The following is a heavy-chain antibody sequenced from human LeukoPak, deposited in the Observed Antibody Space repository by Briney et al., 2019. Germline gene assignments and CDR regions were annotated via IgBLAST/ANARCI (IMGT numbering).Heavy chain of an antibody. CDR1: GFTFSTYW. D-gene: IGHD2-2*02. CDR3: ARYTEYYFDY. Sequence: PGGSLRLSCAASGFTFSTYWMTWVRQAPGKGLEWVANMKRDGSEVYYANSVKGHFTISRDNAKNSLYLQMNSLRAEDTAVYYCARYTEYYFDYWGQGTLDPVSS. V-gene: IGHV3-7*01. CDR2: MKRDGSEV. J-gene: IGHJ4*02.